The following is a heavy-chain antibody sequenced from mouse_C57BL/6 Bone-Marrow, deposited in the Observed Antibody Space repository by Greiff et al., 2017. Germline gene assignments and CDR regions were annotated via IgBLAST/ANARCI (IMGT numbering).Heavy chain of an antibody. CDR1: GFTFTSYA. D-gene: IGHD1-1*01. V-gene: IGHV2-9-1*01. CDR3: AITVVCAMYY. J-gene: IGHJ4*01. CDR2: IWTGGGT. Sequence: VQRVESGPGLVEPSQSLSITCTVSGFTFTSYAISWVRQTPGKGLEWLGVIWTGGGTNYNSALKSRLSISKDNSKSQVFLKMNSLQTDDTARFYCAITVVCAMYYWGQGTSVTVS.